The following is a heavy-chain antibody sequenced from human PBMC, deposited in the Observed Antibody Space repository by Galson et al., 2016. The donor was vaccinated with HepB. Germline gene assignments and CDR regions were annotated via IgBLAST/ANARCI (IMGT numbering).Heavy chain of an antibody. CDR2: INPNGGDT. CDR3: ARDPGVALAGTDFYYYGMDV. V-gene: IGHV1-46*01. Sequence: SVKVSCKASGYTFINYYMHWVRQAPGQGLEWMGIINPNGGDTSYAQKFQGRVTINADESTNTAYMELSSLRSEDTAVYYCARDPGVALAGTDFYYYGMDVWGQGTTVTVSS. D-gene: IGHD6-19*01. J-gene: IGHJ6*02. CDR1: GYTFINYY.